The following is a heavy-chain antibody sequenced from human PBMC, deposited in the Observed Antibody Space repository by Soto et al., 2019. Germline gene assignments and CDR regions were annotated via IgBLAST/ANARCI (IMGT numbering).Heavy chain of an antibody. CDR2: ISAYNGNT. CDR3: ARGGYCISTSCYISYGMDV. V-gene: IGHV1-18*01. D-gene: IGHD2-2*01. J-gene: IGHJ6*02. CDR1: GYTFTSYG. Sequence: ASVKVSCKASGYTFTSYGISWVRQAPGQGLEWMGWISAYNGNTNYAQKLQGRVTMTTDTSTSTAYMELRSLRSDDTAVYYCARGGYCISTSCYISYGMDVWGQGTTVTVSS.